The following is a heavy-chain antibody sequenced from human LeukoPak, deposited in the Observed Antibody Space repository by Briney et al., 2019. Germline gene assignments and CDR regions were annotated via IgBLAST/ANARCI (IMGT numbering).Heavy chain of an antibody. V-gene: IGHV4-30-2*01. D-gene: IGHD2-2*02. Sequence: SQTLSLTCAVSGGSISSGGYSWSWIRQPPGKGLEWIGYIYHSGSTYYNPSLKSRVTISVDRSKNQFSLKLSSVTAADTAVYYCARADCSSTSCYTPAEYFQHWGQGTLVTVSS. CDR1: GGSISSGGYS. CDR2: IYHSGST. CDR3: ARADCSSTSCYTPAEYFQH. J-gene: IGHJ1*01.